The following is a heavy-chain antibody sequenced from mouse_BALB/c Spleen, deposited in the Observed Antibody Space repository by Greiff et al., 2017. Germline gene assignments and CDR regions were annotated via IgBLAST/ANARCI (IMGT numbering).Heavy chain of an antibody. V-gene: IGHV1-54*01. D-gene: IGHD4-1*01. Sequence: QVQLQQSGAELVRPGTSVKVSCKASGYAFTNYLIEWVKQRPGQGLEWIGVINPGSGGTNYNEKFKGKATLTADKSSSTAYMQLSSLTSDDSAVYFCASLGGDAMDYWGQGTSVTVSS. J-gene: IGHJ4*01. CDR2: INPGSGGT. CDR1: GYAFTNYL. CDR3: ASLGGDAMDY.